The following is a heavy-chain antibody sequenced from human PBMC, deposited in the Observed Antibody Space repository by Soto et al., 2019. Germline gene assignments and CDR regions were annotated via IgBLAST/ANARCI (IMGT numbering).Heavy chain of an antibody. D-gene: IGHD2-21*01. J-gene: IGHJ6*02. V-gene: IGHV4-30-4*01. CDR3: ARYSNTALSGMDV. Sequence: SETLSLTCSVSGGSISSGFYFWTWIRQPPGKGPEWIGYIDYSGNTYYNPSLRSRVSMSVDTSNNDFSLKVSSVTAADSAIYYCARYSNTALSGMDVWGQGTTVTSP. CDR1: GGSISSGFYF. CDR2: IDYSGNT.